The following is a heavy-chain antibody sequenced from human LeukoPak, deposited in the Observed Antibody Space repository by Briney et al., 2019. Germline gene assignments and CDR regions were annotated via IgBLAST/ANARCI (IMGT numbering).Heavy chain of an antibody. J-gene: IGHJ3*02. V-gene: IGHV4-59*01. CDR1: GGSISSYY. CDR2: IYYSVST. D-gene: IGHD3-22*01. CDR3: ARVLYYYDSSGYYYDAFDI. Sequence: KPSETLSLTCTVSGGSISSYYWSWVRQPPGKGLEWMAYIYYSVSTKYNASLKRRVTISVDTSKNQFSLKLSSVTAADTAVYYCARVLYYYDSSGYYYDAFDIWGQGTMVTVSS.